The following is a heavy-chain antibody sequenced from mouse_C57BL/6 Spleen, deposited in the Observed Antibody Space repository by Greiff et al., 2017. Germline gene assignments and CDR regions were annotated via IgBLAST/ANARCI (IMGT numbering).Heavy chain of an antibody. CDR1: GYTFTSYW. Sequence: QVQLQQPGAELVMPGASVKLSCKASGYTFTSYWMHWVKQRPGQGLEWIGEIDPSDSYTNYNQKFKGKSTLTVDKSSSTAYMQLSSLTSVDSAVYYCARPDDYDWFAYWGQGTLVTVSA. CDR3: ARPDDYDWFAY. D-gene: IGHD2-4*01. J-gene: IGHJ3*01. V-gene: IGHV1-69*01. CDR2: IDPSDSYT.